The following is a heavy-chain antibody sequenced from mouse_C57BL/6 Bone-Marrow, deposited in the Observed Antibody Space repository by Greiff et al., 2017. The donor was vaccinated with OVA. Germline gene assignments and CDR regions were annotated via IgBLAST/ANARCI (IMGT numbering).Heavy chain of an antibody. V-gene: IGHV1-39*01. CDR1: GYSFTDYN. CDR2: INPNYGTT. CDR3: ARGYDGYYVGYYYAMDY. J-gene: IGHJ4*01. D-gene: IGHD2-3*01. Sequence: EVQLQQSGPELVKPGASVKISCKASGYSFTDYNMNWVKQSNGQSLEWIGVINPNYGTTSYNQKFKGKATLTVDQSSSTAYMQLNSLTSEDSAVYYCARGYDGYYVGYYYAMDYWGQGTSVTVSS.